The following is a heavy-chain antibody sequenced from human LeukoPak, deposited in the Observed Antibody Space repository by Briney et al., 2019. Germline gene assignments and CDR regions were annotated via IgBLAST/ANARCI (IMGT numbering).Heavy chain of an antibody. D-gene: IGHD4-17*01. Sequence: SETLSLTCAVYGGSFSGYYWSWIRQPPGKGLEWIGEINHSGSTNYNPSLKSRVTISVDTSKNQFSLKLSSVTAEDTAVYYCAKKRGTPVTTIDIWGQGTMVTVSS. CDR1: GGSFSGYY. CDR3: AKKRGTPVTTIDI. J-gene: IGHJ3*02. V-gene: IGHV4-34*01. CDR2: INHSGST.